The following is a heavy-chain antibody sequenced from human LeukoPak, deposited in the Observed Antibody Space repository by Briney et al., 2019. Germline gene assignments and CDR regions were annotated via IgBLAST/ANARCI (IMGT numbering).Heavy chain of an antibody. Sequence: PGRSLRPSCAVSGSTFSSYGMHWVRQAPGKGLEWMAVISYDGTNKYYADSVKGRFTISRDNSKNTLYLQMNSLRAEDTAVYYCAKDLNYDFWRGLGNWGQGTLVTVSS. J-gene: IGHJ4*02. V-gene: IGHV3-30*18. CDR3: AKDLNYDFWRGLGN. D-gene: IGHD3-3*01. CDR1: GSTFSSYG. CDR2: ISYDGTNK.